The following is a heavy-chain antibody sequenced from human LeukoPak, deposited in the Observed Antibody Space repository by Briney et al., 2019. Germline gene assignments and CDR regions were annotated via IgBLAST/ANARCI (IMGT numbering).Heavy chain of an antibody. CDR1: GXNFRDAA. D-gene: IGHD5-24*01. CDR2: ISFSGDNS. CDR3: AKDIQLST. Sequence: QPGGSLRLSCAASGXNFRDAAMTWVRQAPGKGLEWVSLISFSGDNSYYADSVKGRFTISRDNSKNTLSLQMNSLRVEDTAIYYCAKDIQLSTWGLGTMVTVSS. V-gene: IGHV3-23*01. J-gene: IGHJ3*01.